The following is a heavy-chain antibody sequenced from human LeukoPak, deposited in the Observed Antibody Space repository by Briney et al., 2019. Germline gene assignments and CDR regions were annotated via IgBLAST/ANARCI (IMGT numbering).Heavy chain of an antibody. CDR2: INPSGGST. V-gene: IGHV1-46*01. CDR3: ARVRAGDRGFFDY. D-gene: IGHD7-27*01. J-gene: IGHJ4*02. CDR1: GYTFTSYH. Sequence: SVTLSCKASGYTFTSYHMGWVRQAPGQGLEWMGIINPSGGSTTYAQNLEGRVTMTRETSTKTVYMELSSLRSEDTAVYYCARVRAGDRGFFDYWGEGTLVTVSS.